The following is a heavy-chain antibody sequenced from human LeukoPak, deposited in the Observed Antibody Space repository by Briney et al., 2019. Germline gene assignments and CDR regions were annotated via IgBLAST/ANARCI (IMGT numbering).Heavy chain of an antibody. CDR3: ARGITIFGVAPNWFDP. D-gene: IGHD3-3*01. V-gene: IGHV5-51*01. J-gene: IGHJ5*02. Sequence: GESLKISCKGSGYGFTSYWIGWVRQMPGKGLEWMGIIYPGDSDTRYSPSFQGQVTISADKSISTAYLQWSSLKASDTAMYYCARGITIFGVAPNWFDPWGQGTLVTVSS. CDR1: GYGFTSYW. CDR2: IYPGDSDT.